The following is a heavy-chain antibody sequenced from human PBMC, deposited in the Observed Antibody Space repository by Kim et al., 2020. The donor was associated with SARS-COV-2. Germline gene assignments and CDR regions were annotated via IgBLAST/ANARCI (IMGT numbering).Heavy chain of an antibody. CDR2: INPNSGGT. CDR3: ARDHGLDYYDSSGYDY. D-gene: IGHD3-22*01. V-gene: IGHV1-2*04. J-gene: IGHJ4*02. CDR1: GYTFTGYY. Sequence: ASVKVSCKASGYTFTGYYMHWVRQAPGQGLEWMGWINPNSGGTNYAQKFQGWVTMTRDTSISTAYMELSRLRSDDTAVYYCARDHGLDYYDSSGYDYWGQGTLVTVSS.